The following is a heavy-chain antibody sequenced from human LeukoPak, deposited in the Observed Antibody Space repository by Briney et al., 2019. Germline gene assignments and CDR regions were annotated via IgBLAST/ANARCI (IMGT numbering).Heavy chain of an antibody. CDR2: TSYDGSNK. CDR1: GFTFSSYA. Sequence: PGRSLRLSCAASGFTFSSYAMHWVRQAPGKGLEWVAVTSYDGSNKYYADSVKGRFTISRDNSKTTLYLQMNSLRAEDTAVYYCASYPYCSSTSCYIWGYYYYMDVWGKGTTVTVSS. D-gene: IGHD2-2*02. V-gene: IGHV3-30-3*01. CDR3: ASYPYCSSTSCYIWGYYYYMDV. J-gene: IGHJ6*03.